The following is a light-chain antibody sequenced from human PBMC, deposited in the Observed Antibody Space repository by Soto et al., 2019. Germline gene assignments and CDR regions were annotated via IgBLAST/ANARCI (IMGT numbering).Light chain of an antibody. CDR3: CSYAGSHTKYV. V-gene: IGLV2-11*01. Sequence: QSVLTQPRSVSGSPGQSVTISCTGTSGDVVGYTYVSWYQQHPGKAPKVIIYDATQRPSGVPDRFSGSKSGNAASLTISGLQAEDEADYYCCSYAGSHTKYVFGTGTKLTVL. CDR1: SGDVVGYTY. CDR2: DAT. J-gene: IGLJ1*01.